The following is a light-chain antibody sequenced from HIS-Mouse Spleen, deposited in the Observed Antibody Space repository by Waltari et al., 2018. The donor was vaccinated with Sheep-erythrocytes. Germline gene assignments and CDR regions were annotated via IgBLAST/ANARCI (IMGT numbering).Light chain of an antibody. J-gene: IGLJ3*02. V-gene: IGLV2-23*01. CDR2: EGS. CDR3: CSYAGSSTPWV. Sequence: QSALTQPASVSGSPGQSITISCTGTSSDVGSSHRFPSYQQHPGKAPKLMIYEGSKRPSGVSNRFSGSKSGNTASLTISGLQAEDEADYYCCSYAGSSTPWVFGGGTKLTVL. CDR1: SSDVGSSHR.